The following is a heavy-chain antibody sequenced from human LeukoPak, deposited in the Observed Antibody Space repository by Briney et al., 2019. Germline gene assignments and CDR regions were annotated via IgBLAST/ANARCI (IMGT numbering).Heavy chain of an antibody. J-gene: IGHJ4*02. V-gene: IGHV3-7*01. CDR2: IKQDGSEK. CDR3: ARGYSSGWYPTYYFDY. Sequence: GGSLRLSCAASGFTFSSYWMSWVRQAPGKGLEWVANIKQDGSEKYYVDSVKGRFTISRDNAKNSLYLQMNSLRAEDTAVYYCARGYSSGWYPTYYFDYWGQGTLVTVPS. D-gene: IGHD6-19*01. CDR1: GFTFSSYW.